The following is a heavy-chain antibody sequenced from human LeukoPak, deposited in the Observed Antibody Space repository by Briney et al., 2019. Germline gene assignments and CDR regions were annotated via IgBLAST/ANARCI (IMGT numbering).Heavy chain of an antibody. J-gene: IGHJ4*02. CDR1: GGSFSGYY. D-gene: IGHD2-8*02. CDR2: IYYSGST. CDR3: ARVSVVYGAIDY. Sequence: PSETLSLTCAVYGGSFSGYYWSWIRQPPGKGLEWIGYIYYSGSTYYNPSLKSRVTISVDTSKNQFSLKLSSVTAADTAVYYSARVSVVYGAIDYWGQGTLVTVSS. V-gene: IGHV4-30-4*01.